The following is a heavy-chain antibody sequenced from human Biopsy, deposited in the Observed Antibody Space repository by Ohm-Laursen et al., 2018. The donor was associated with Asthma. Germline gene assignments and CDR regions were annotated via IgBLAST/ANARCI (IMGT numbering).Heavy chain of an antibody. V-gene: IGHV3-30*12. CDR3: AKYSVFYYRGGNDY. J-gene: IGHJ4*02. CDR2: ISKDASTQ. D-gene: IGHD1-26*01. Sequence: SLRLSCAASGFSFSNFAIHWVRQAPGKGLEWVGVISKDASTQDYAGSVKGRFTMARDNSKNTVYLQMNSLRAEDSAIYYCAKYSVFYYRGGNDYWGQGIVVTVSS. CDR1: GFSFSNFA.